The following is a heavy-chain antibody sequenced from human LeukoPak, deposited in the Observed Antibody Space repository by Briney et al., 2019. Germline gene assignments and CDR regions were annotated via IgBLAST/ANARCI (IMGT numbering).Heavy chain of an antibody. CDR2: ISSSGSTI. J-gene: IGHJ4*02. CDR3: ARELRWNDVPVPFDY. CDR1: GFTFSSYE. D-gene: IGHD1-1*01. Sequence: GGSLRLSCAASGFTFSSYEMNWVRQAPGKGLEWVSYISSSGSTIYYADSVKGRFTISRDNAKNSLYLQMSSLRAEDTAVYYCARELRWNDVPVPFDYWGQGTLVTVSS. V-gene: IGHV3-48*03.